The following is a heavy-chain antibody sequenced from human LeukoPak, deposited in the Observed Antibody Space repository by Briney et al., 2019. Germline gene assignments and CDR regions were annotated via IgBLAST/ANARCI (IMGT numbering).Heavy chain of an antibody. CDR2: INAGNGNT. J-gene: IGHJ5*02. V-gene: IGHV1-3*01. CDR1: GYTFTSYA. D-gene: IGHD3-3*01. CDR3: AREGSERFLEWLPGNWFDP. Sequence: ASVTVSCKASGYTFTSYAMHWVRQAPGQRLEWMGWINAGNGNTKYSQKFQGRVTITRDTSASTAYMELSSLRSEDTAVYYCAREGSERFLEWLPGNWFDPWGQGTLVTVSS.